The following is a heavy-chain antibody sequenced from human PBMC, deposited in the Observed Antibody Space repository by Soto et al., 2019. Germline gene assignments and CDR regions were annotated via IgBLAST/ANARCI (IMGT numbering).Heavy chain of an antibody. CDR2: ISYDGSNK. CDR3: ARAMGATSRIPFDY. J-gene: IGHJ4*02. CDR1: GFTFSSYA. Sequence: HPGGSLRLSCAASGFTFSSYAMHWVRQAPGKGLEWVAVISYDGSNKYYADSVKGRFTISRDNSKNTLYLQMNSLRAEDTAVYYCARAMGATSRIPFDYWGQGTLVTVSS. D-gene: IGHD1-26*01. V-gene: IGHV3-30-3*01.